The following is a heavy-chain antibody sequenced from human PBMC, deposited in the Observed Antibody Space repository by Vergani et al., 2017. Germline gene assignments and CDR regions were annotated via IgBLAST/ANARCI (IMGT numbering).Heavy chain of an antibody. CDR2: ISGSGGST. V-gene: IGHV3-23*01. CDR1: GFTFSSYA. D-gene: IGHD2-2*01. J-gene: IGHJ4*02. CDR3: AKVSCSSTSCYPSGRNFDY. Sequence: EVQLLESGGGLVQPGGSLRLSCAASGFTFSSYAMSWVRQAPGKGLEWVSAISGSGGSTYYADSVKGRFTISRDNSKNTLYLQMNSLRAEDTAVYYCAKVSCSSTSCYPSGRNFDYWGQGTLVTVSS.